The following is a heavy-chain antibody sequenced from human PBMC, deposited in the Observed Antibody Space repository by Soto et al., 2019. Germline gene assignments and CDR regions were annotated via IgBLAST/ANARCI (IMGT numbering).Heavy chain of an antibody. CDR2: IKSNTDGGTT. V-gene: IGHV3-15*01. D-gene: IGHD2-21*02. CDR3: TTGVTSRGMDV. Sequence: PGGSLRLSCAASGFTFHNAWMSWVRQASGKGLEWLGRIKSNTDGGTTDYAAPVKDRFTISRDDSTNTLYLDINSLKSEDTAVYYCTTGVTSRGMDVWGQGTTVTVSS. J-gene: IGHJ6*02. CDR1: GFTFHNAW.